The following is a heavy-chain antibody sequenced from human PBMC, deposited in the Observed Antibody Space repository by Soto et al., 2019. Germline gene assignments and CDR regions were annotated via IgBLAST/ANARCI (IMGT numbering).Heavy chain of an antibody. V-gene: IGHV5-51*01. CDR2: IHPSDFDT. CDR3: AIHSTGYEDS. Sequence: GESLKISCKGSGYSFTSYWIGWVRQMPGKGLEWMGIIHPSDFDTRYSPSFQGQVTISADKSINTAYLQWSSLRASDTAMYYCAIHSTGYEDSWGQGTLVTVPQ. CDR1: GYSFTSYW. J-gene: IGHJ5*02. D-gene: IGHD5-12*01.